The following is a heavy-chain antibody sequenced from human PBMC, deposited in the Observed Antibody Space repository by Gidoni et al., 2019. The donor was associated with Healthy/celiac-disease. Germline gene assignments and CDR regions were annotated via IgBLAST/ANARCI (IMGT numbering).Heavy chain of an antibody. D-gene: IGHD6-13*01. CDR3: ARESSTWYWNPFDY. CDR2: IYTSGAT. J-gene: IGHJ4*02. V-gene: IGHV4-4*07. CDR1: GGSISNYY. Sequence: SVSGGSISNYYWSWIRQAAGKGLEWIGRIYTSGATNYNPSLKSRVTMSVDTSKNQFSLKLSSVTAADTAVYYCARESSTWYWNPFDYWGQGTLVTVSS.